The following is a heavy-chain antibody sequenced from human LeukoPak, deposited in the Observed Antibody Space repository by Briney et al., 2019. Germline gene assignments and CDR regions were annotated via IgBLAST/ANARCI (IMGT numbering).Heavy chain of an antibody. CDR3: AGSDYATWYFDL. Sequence: SGTLSLNCAVSGASVTSTNWWNWVRQPPGKGLEWIGEIDHTGNTNYNPSLKSRITILLDKSKNQFSLKLSSVTAADTAVYYCAGSDYATWYFDLWGRGTLVTVSS. D-gene: IGHD3-10*01. J-gene: IGHJ2*01. CDR1: GASVTSTNW. CDR2: IDHTGNT. V-gene: IGHV4-4*02.